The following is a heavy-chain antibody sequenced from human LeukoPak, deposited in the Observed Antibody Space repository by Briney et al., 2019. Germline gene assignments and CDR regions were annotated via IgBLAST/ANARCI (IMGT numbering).Heavy chain of an antibody. D-gene: IGHD3-3*01. CDR2: INPNSGGT. CDR1: GYTFTGYY. J-gene: IGHJ6*03. V-gene: IGHV1-2*02. Sequence: ASVKVSCKASGYTFTGYYMHWVRQAPGQGLEWMGWINPNSGGTNYAQKFQGRVTMTRDTSISTAYMELSRLRSDDTAVYYCARDNDFWSGYYNDYYYYMDVWGKGTTVTVSS. CDR3: ARDNDFWSGYYNDYYYYMDV.